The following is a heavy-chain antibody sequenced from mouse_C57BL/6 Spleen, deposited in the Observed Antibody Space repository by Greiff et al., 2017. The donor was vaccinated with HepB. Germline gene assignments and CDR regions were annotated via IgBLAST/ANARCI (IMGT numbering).Heavy chain of an antibody. J-gene: IGHJ2*01. D-gene: IGHD1-2*01. CDR2: IGSGGDYI. V-gene: IGHV5-9-1*02. Sequence: EVNVVESGEGLVKPGGSLKLSCAASGFTFSSYAMSWVRQTPEKRLEWVAYIGSGGDYIYYADTVKGRFTISRDNARNTLYLQMSSLKSEDTAMYYCTRVILRPYYFDYWGQGTTLTVSS. CDR1: GFTFSSYA. CDR3: TRVILRPYYFDY.